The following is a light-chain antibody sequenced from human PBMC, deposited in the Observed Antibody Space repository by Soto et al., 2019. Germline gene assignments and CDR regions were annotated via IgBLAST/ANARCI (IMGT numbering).Light chain of an antibody. J-gene: IGKJ1*01. CDR3: QQYNSYSWT. Sequence: TQSPRSLSLSPGERATLSCRASQSVRSNFLAWYQQKPGKAPKLLIYKASSLESGVPSRFSGSGSGTEFTLTISSLQPDDFATYYCQQYNSYSWTFGQGTKVEIK. CDR1: QSVRSNF. CDR2: KAS. V-gene: IGKV1-5*03.